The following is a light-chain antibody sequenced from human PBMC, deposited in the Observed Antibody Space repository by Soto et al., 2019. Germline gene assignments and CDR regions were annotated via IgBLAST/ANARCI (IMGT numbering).Light chain of an antibody. J-gene: IGLJ1*01. V-gene: IGLV2-14*01. CDR2: DVS. CDR1: SSDVGGYNY. CDR3: SSYTSSSINYA. Sequence: QSVLTQPASVSGSPGQSITISCTGTSSDVGGYNYVSWYQQHPGKAPKLMIYDVSNRPSGVSNRFSGSKSGNTASLTISGLQAEDEADYYCSSYTSSSINYAFGTGTKVTV.